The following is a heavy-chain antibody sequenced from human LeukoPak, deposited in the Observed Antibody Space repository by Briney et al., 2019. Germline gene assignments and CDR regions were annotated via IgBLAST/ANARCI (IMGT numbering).Heavy chain of an antibody. CDR3: ARGITQLFDI. D-gene: IGHD1-14*01. Sequence: GGSLRLSCAASGFTFSSYEMNWVRQAPGKGLEWVSYISSSGSTIYYADSVKGRFTISRDNAKNSLYLQMNSLRAEDTAVYYCARGITQLFDIWGQGTMVTVSS. CDR2: ISSSGSTI. V-gene: IGHV3-48*03. J-gene: IGHJ3*02. CDR1: GFTFSSYE.